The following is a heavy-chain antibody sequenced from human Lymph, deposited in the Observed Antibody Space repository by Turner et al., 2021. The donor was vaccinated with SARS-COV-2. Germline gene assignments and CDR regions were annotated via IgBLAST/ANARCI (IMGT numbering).Heavy chain of an antibody. Sequence: EVQLVETGGGLIQHGGSLSLSCAASGFTVSSNYMSWVRQAPGKGLEWVSVIYIGGTTYYADSVKGRFTISRDNSKNTLYLQMNSLRAEDTAVYYCARDLGPLAFDIWGQGTMVTVSS. CDR3: ARDLGPLAFDI. J-gene: IGHJ3*02. CDR1: GFTVSSNY. V-gene: IGHV3-53*02. CDR2: IYIGGTT.